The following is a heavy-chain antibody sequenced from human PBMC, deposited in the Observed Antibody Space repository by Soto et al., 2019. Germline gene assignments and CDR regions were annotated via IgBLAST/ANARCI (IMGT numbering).Heavy chain of an antibody. CDR1: GYTFTTYA. Sequence: QVQLVQSGAEVKEPGASVKVSCKASGYTFTTYALHWVRQAPGQRPEWMGWINPASGHTKYSKKFQDRVTITRDTSASTGYMELSCLRSEDTAVYYCGRSVVGATGEILYNAMDVW. D-gene: IGHD1-26*01. CDR3: GRSVVGATGEILYNAMDV. V-gene: IGHV1-3*01. J-gene: IGHJ6*01. CDR2: INPASGHT.